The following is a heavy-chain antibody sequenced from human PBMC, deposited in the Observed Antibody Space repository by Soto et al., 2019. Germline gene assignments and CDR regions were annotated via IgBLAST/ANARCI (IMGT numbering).Heavy chain of an antibody. D-gene: IGHD5-18*01. V-gene: IGHV1-18*01. J-gene: IGHJ4*02. CDR2: ISAYNGNT. CDR1: GYTFTSYG. CDR3: ARHPALNVNTAQKFGY. Sequence: QVQLVQSGAEVKKPGASVKVSCKVSGYTFTSYGISWVRQAPGQGLEWMGWISAYNGNTNYAQRLQGRVTLTTDTSTSTAYMELRSLRSDDTAVYFCARHPALNVNTAQKFGYWGQGTLVTVSS.